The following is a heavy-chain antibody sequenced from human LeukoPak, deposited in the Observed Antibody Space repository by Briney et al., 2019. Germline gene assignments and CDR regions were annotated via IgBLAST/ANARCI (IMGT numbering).Heavy chain of an antibody. Sequence: ASVKVSCKASGYTFTGYYMHWVRQAPGQGLEWMGWINPNSGGTNYAQKFQGRVTMTRDTSISTAYMELSRLRSDDTAVYYCVRASDSSGYFNWLDPWGQGTLVTVSS. CDR3: VRASDSSGYFNWLDP. D-gene: IGHD3-22*01. V-gene: IGHV1-2*02. CDR2: INPNSGGT. J-gene: IGHJ5*02. CDR1: GYTFTGYY.